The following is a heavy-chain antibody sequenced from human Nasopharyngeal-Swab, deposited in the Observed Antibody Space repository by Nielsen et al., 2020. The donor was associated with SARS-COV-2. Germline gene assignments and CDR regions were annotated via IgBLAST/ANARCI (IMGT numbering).Heavy chain of an antibody. J-gene: IGHJ6*03. CDR2: IYSSGST. V-gene: IGHV4-39*07. D-gene: IGHD3-22*01. CDR3: ASGGSGSNYYMDV. Sequence: SETLSLTCTVSGGSMNNDNFYWGWNRLPPGKGLDWIGNIYSSGSTYFNPSLKGRVTISLDTSKNQFSLRLYSVTAADTAVYYCASGGSGSNYYMDVWGKGTTVTVSS. CDR1: GGSMNNDNFY.